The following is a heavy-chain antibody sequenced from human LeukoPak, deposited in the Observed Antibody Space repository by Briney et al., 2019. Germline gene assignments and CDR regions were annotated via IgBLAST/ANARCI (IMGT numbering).Heavy chain of an antibody. CDR2: ISWNSGSI. CDR3: AKESSIAVAGTFDY. CDR1: GFTFSNDW. V-gene: IGHV3-9*01. D-gene: IGHD6-19*01. Sequence: GGSLRLSCAASGFTFSNDWMCWVRQAPGKGLEWVSGISWNSGSIGYADSVKGRFTISRDNAKNSLYLQMNSLRAEDTALYYCAKESSIAVAGTFDYWGQGTLVTVSS. J-gene: IGHJ4*02.